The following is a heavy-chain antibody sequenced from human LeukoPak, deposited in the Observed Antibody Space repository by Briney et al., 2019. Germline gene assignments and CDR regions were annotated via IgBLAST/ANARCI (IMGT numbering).Heavy chain of an antibody. V-gene: IGHV3-30-3*01. CDR3: AREPYSSSDIYYFDY. CDR1: GFTFSSYA. Sequence: GGSLRLSCAASGFTFSSYAMHWVRQAPGKGLEWVAVISYDGSNKYYADSVKGRFTISRDNSKNTLYLQMNSLRAEDTAVYYCAREPYSSSDIYYFDYWGQGTLVTVSS. CDR2: ISYDGSNK. J-gene: IGHJ4*02. D-gene: IGHD6-13*01.